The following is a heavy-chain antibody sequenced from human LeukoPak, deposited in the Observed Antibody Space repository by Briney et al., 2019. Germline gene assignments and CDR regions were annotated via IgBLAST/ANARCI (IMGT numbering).Heavy chain of an antibody. V-gene: IGHV3-21*01. CDR3: ARDKTMVRGVIAY. D-gene: IGHD3-10*01. CDR1: GFTFRSYS. CDR2: ISSSSSYI. J-gene: IGHJ4*02. Sequence: GGSLRLSCAASGFTFRSYSMNWVRQAPGKGLEWVSSISSSSSYIYYADSVKGRFTISRDNAKNSLYLQMNSLRAEDTAVYYCARDKTMVRGVIAYWGQGTLVTVSS.